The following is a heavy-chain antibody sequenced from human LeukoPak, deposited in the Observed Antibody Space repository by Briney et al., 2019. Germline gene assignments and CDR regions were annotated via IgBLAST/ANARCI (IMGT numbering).Heavy chain of an antibody. CDR1: GGSFSGYY. CDR3: ARRKLERGEIDY. D-gene: IGHD1-1*01. Sequence: SETLSLTCAVYGGSFSGYYWSWIRQPPGKGLEWIGEFNHSGSTNYNPSLKSRVTISVDTSKNQFSLKLSSVTAADTAVYYCARRKLERGEIDYWGQGTLVTVSS. J-gene: IGHJ4*02. V-gene: IGHV4-34*01. CDR2: FNHSGST.